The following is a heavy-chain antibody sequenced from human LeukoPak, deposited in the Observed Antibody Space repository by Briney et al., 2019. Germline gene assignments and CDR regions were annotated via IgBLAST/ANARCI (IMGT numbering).Heavy chain of an antibody. CDR1: GFTFSTDA. CDR2: ISSNGRGT. Sequence: QPGGSLRLSCAASGFTFSTDAMHWVRQAPGKGLEWVSAISSNGRGTYYVNSVKGRFTISRDNSKNTVYLHMASLGTEDMAVYYCTSWSGSYYSWGQGTLVTVSS. CDR3: TSWSGSYYS. J-gene: IGHJ5*02. V-gene: IGHV3-64*01. D-gene: IGHD1-26*01.